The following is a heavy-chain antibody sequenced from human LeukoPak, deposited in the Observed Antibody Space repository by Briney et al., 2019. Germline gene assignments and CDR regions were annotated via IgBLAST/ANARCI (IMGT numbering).Heavy chain of an antibody. Sequence: PSQTLSLTCTVSGDSISSGDYYWSWIRQPPGKGLEWIGYIYYSGSTNYNPSLKSRVTISVDTSKNQFSLKLSSVTAADTAVYYCARGAGYYDFWSGYSSSNYFDYWGQGTLVTVSS. CDR3: ARGAGYYDFWSGYSSSNYFDY. CDR2: IYYSGST. D-gene: IGHD3-3*01. V-gene: IGHV4-61*08. CDR1: GDSISSGDYY. J-gene: IGHJ4*02.